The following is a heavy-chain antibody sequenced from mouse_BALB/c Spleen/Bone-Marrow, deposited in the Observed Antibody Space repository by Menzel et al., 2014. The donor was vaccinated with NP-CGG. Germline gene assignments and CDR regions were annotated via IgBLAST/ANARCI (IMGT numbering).Heavy chain of an antibody. CDR1: GYTFTSYW. V-gene: IGHV1S81*02. CDR3: ARYDGPAWFAY. CDR2: NNPSNGRT. J-gene: IGHJ3*01. D-gene: IGHD2-3*01. Sequence: VQLQQSGAELVKPGASVKLSCKASGYTFTSYWVHWVKQRPGQGLEWIGENNPSNGRTNYNEKFNSKATLTVDKSSTTAYMQLSSLTSEDSAVYYCARYDGPAWFAYWGQGTLVTVSA.